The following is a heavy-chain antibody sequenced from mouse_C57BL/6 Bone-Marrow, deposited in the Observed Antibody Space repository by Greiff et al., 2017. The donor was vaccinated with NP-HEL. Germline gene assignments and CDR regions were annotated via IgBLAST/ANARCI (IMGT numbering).Heavy chain of an antibody. D-gene: IGHD1-1*01. CDR1: GFTFSSYA. Sequence: EVMLVESGGGLVKPGGSLKLSCAASGFTFSSYAMSWVRQTPEKRLEWVATISDGGSYTYYPDNVKGRFTISRDNAKNNLYLQMSHLKSEDTAMYYCARDRGNYYGSSSWFAYWAKGLWSLSLQ. CDR2: ISDGGSYT. V-gene: IGHV5-4*01. CDR3: ARDRGNYYGSSSWFAY. J-gene: IGHJ3*01.